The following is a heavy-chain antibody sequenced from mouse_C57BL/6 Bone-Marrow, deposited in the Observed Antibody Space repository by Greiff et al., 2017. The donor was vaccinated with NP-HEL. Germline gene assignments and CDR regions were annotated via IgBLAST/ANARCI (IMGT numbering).Heavy chain of an antibody. V-gene: IGHV5-17*02. D-gene: IGHD2-1*01. Sequence: EVMLVESGGGLVQPGGSRKLSCAASGFTFSSFGMHWVRQAPEKGLEWVAYISSGSSTIYYADTVKGRFTISRDNPKNTLFLQMTRLRSEDTAMYYCAREGNYYFDYWGQGTTLTVSS. CDR2: ISSGSSTI. J-gene: IGHJ2*01. CDR3: AREGNYYFDY. CDR1: GFTFSSFG.